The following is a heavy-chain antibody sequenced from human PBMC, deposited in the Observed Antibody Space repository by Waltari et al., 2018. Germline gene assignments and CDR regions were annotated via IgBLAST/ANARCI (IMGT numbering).Heavy chain of an antibody. CDR2: IYYSGST. CDR1: GGSISSGDYY. Sequence: QVQLQESGPGLVKPSQTLSLTCTVSGGSISSGDYYWSWIRQPPGKGLEWIGYIYYSGSTYYNPSLKSRVTISVDTSKNQCSLKLSSVTAADTAVYYGARDNQYLRATDYWGQGTLVTVSS. V-gene: IGHV4-30-4*08. J-gene: IGHJ4*02. D-gene: IGHD4-4*01. CDR3: ARDNQYLRATDY.